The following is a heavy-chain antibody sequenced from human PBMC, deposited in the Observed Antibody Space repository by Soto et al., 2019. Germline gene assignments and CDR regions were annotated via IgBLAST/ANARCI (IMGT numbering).Heavy chain of an antibody. D-gene: IGHD3-10*01. CDR2: INWNGGST. Sequence: GGSLRLSCAASGFTFDDYGMSWVRQAPGEGLEWVSGINWNGGSTGYADSVKGRFTISRDNAKNSLYLQMNSLRAEDTALYYCARGEILIPEGSGSYYYYGMDVWGQGTTVTVSS. CDR3: ARGEILIPEGSGSYYYYGMDV. CDR1: GFTFDDYG. J-gene: IGHJ6*02. V-gene: IGHV3-20*04.